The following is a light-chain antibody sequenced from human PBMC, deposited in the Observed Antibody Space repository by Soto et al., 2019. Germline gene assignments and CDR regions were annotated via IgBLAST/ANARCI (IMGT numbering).Light chain of an antibody. Sequence: EIVLTQSPGTLSLSPGERATLSCRASQSVSSTYLAWYHQKPGQAPRLLIYGASSRATGIPDRFSGSGSGTDFTLTISRLEPEDVAVYYCQHYGSSLWTFGQGTKVEIK. CDR1: QSVSSTY. CDR3: QHYGSSLWT. V-gene: IGKV3-20*01. CDR2: GAS. J-gene: IGKJ1*01.